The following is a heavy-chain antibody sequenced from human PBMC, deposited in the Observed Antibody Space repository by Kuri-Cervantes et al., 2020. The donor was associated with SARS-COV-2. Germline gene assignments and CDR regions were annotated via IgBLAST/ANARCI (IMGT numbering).Heavy chain of an antibody. V-gene: IGHV1-24*01. CDR3: ARDTRHYDFWSGYPYFDY. CDR2: FDPEQREI. J-gene: IGHJ4*02. D-gene: IGHD3-3*01. Sequence: ASVKVSCKVSGNTLTGLPLHWVRQAPGKGLEWMGGFDPEQREIIYAQKFQGRVSMTEDTSTDTAYMELRSLRPDDTAVFYCARDTRHYDFWSGYPYFDYWGQGTLVTSPQ. CDR1: GNTLTGLP.